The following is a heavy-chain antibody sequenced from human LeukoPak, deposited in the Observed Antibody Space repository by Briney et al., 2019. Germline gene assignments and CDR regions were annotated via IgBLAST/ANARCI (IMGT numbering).Heavy chain of an antibody. V-gene: IGHV4-59*01. CDR1: GVSISSYY. D-gene: IGHD1-26*01. Sequence: PSETLSLTCTVSGVSISSYYWSWIRQPPGKGLEWIGYIYYSGSTNYNTSLKSRVTMSVDTSKNQFSLKLTSVTAADTAVYYCARTLVPVDFDYWGQGTLVTVSS. J-gene: IGHJ4*02. CDR2: IYYSGST. CDR3: ARTLVPVDFDY.